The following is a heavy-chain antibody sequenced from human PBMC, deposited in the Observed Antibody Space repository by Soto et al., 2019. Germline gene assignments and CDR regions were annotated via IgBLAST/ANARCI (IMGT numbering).Heavy chain of an antibody. J-gene: IGHJ6*03. CDR3: ARGIGGNSGYIIYYMDV. CDR2: IYYSGTS. Sequence: QVQLQESGPGLVKPSETLSLTCTVSGGPIRSYYWSWIRQPPGRGLERIGDIYYSGTSNYNSSLQSRVTISVDTSKNQFSLKLRSVTAADTAVYFCARGIGGNSGYIIYYMDVWGKGTTVTVSS. D-gene: IGHD5-12*01. CDR1: GGPIRSYY. V-gene: IGHV4-59*01.